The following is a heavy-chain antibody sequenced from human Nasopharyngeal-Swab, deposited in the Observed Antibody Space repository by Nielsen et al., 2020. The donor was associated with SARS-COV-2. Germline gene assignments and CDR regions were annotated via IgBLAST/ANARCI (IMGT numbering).Heavy chain of an antibody. J-gene: IGHJ3*02. Sequence: GESLKISCAASGFTFSSYAMSWVRQAPGKGLEWVSALSGSGGSTYYADSVKGRFTISRDNSKNTLYLQMNSLRAEDTAVYYCAKGLYSSGWYVPPDAFDIWGQGTMVTVSS. D-gene: IGHD6-19*01. V-gene: IGHV3-23*01. CDR3: AKGLYSSGWYVPPDAFDI. CDR1: GFTFSSYA. CDR2: LSGSGGST.